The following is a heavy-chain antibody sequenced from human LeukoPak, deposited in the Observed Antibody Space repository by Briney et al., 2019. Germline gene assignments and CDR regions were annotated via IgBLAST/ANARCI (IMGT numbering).Heavy chain of an antibody. J-gene: IGHJ5*02. D-gene: IGHD3-22*01. CDR3: ARPYYYDSRIDP. V-gene: IGHV4-30-4*01. CDR2: MYYSGST. CDR1: GGSISSGDYY. Sequence: SQTQSLTCTVSGGSISSGDYYWSWIRQPPGKGLEWIAYMYYSGSTYYNPSLKSRVTMSADTSKNQLSLKLSSVTAADTAVYYCARPYYYDSRIDPWGQGILVTVSS.